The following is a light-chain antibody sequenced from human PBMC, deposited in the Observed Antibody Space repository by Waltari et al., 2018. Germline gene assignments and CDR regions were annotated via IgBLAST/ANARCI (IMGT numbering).Light chain of an antibody. CDR1: QSVSSK. J-gene: IGKJ4*01. CDR3: QHRNNWPLT. CDR2: DAS. Sequence: LVLTQSPATLSLSPGETSTLSCRASQSVSSKLAWYQQKPGQAPRLLIYDASNRDTDIAARFSGSGSGTDFTLTISSLEPEDFAVYYCQHRNNWPLTFGGGTKVEIK. V-gene: IGKV3-11*01.